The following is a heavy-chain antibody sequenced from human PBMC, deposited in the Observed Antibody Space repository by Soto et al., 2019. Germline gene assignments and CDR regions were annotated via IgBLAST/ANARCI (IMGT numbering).Heavy chain of an antibody. Sequence: QVQLVQSGAEVKKPGASVKVSCKASGYTFTSFAMHWVRQAPGQRLEWMGWINAGNGNTKYSQNFQGRVTITRDTSATTAYMELSRLRSEDTALSSCARAVAAYTSFDSWGQGTLVTVSS. D-gene: IGHD2-15*01. J-gene: IGHJ4*02. CDR2: INAGNGNT. CDR3: ARAVAAYTSFDS. CDR1: GYTFTSFA. V-gene: IGHV1-3*01.